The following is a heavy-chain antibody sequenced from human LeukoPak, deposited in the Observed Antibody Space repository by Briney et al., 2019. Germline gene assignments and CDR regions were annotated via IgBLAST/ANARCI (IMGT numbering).Heavy chain of an antibody. CDR3: ARAGAAAGRSDY. J-gene: IGHJ4*02. Sequence: ASVKVSCKATGYTFTSSGITWVRLAPGQGLEWMGWIGTKSGNTNYAQKFQGRVTMMTDTSTGTAYMELRSLRSDDSAVYYCARAGAAAGRSDYWGQGTPVTVSS. V-gene: IGHV1-18*01. CDR1: GYTFTSSG. CDR2: IGTKSGNT. D-gene: IGHD6-13*01.